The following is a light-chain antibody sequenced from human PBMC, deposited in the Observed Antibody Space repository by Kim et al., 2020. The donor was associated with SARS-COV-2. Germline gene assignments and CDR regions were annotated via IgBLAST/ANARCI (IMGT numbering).Light chain of an antibody. CDR2: DTS. J-gene: IGKJ4*01. CDR1: QPFTKF. Sequence: LSPGERATLSCRASQPFTKFSGWYKQKPGQAPRLLIYDTSIRATDIPARFSGSGSGTDFTLTISSIAPEDFATYYCQQRNNWPLTFGGGTKVDIK. CDR3: QQRNNWPLT. V-gene: IGKV3-11*01.